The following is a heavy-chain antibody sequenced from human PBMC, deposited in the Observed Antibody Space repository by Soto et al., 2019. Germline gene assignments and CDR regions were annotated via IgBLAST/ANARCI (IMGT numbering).Heavy chain of an antibody. CDR1: GYTFTNYL. J-gene: IGHJ5*02. V-gene: IGHV1-3*01. CDR3: ARDFSYYDILAGHNWFDL. Sequence: GASVKVSCKASGYTFTNYLIHWVRQAPGQRLEWLGWVNAGNGHTKYSQNFRDRLTIIRDTSASTAYMELSSLRSEDTAVYYCARDFSYYDILAGHNWFDLWGQGTLVIVSA. CDR2: VNAGNGHT. D-gene: IGHD3-9*01.